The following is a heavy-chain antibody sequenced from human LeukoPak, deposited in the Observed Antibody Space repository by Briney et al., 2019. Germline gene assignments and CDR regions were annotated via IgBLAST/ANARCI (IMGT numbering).Heavy chain of an antibody. CDR2: IYYSGST. CDR3: ARAGTNWSSGCYFDY. D-gene: IGHD1-1*01. Sequence: SETLSLTCTVSGGSIGNYYWSWIRQPPGKGRECLGYIYYSGSTNHSPSLRGRLPMPLDTSKNQLSLKLSSVTAADTAVYYCARAGTNWSSGCYFDYWGQGALVTVSS. V-gene: IGHV4-59*01. J-gene: IGHJ4*02. CDR1: GGSIGNYY.